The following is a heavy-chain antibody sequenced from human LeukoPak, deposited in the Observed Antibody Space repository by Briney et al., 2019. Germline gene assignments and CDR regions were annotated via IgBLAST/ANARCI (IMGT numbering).Heavy chain of an antibody. CDR3: AKSLIIPAAAKGWVFDH. CDR2: ISYDGSNK. D-gene: IGHD6-13*01. J-gene: IGHJ4*02. Sequence: GGSLRLSCAASGFTFSSYGMHWVRQAPGKGLEWVAVISYDGSNKYYADSVKGRFTISRDNSKNTLYLQMNSLRAEDTAVYYCAKSLIIPAAAKGWVFDHWGQGTLVTVSS. V-gene: IGHV3-30*18. CDR1: GFTFSSYG.